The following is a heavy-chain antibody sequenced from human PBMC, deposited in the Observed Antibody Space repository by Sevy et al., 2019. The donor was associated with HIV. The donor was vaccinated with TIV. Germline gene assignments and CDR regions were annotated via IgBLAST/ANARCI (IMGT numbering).Heavy chain of an antibody. D-gene: IGHD3-10*01. CDR1: GLVFSDFA. J-gene: IGHJ4*02. V-gene: IGHV3-30*18. CDR3: AQDFHVFGSPSVYYFDF. CDR2: ISYDGSNK. Sequence: GGSLRLSCAASGLVFSDFAMHWVRQAPGKGLEWVALISYDGSNKYYAESVKGRFTISRDNSKRTLYLQMNSLRTEDTAIYYCAQDFHVFGSPSVYYFDFWGQGTLVTVSS.